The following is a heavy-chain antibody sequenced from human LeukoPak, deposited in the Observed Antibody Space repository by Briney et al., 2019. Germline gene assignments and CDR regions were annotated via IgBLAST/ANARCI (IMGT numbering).Heavy chain of an antibody. Sequence: SETLSLTCAVCGGSFSGYYWSWIRQPPGKGLEWIGEINHSGSTNYNPSPKSRVTISVDTSKNQFSLKLSSVTAADTAVYYCARAWWFGGGFDYWGQGTLVTVSS. CDR3: ARAWWFGGGFDY. CDR2: INHSGST. V-gene: IGHV4-34*01. D-gene: IGHD3-10*01. CDR1: GGSFSGYY. J-gene: IGHJ4*02.